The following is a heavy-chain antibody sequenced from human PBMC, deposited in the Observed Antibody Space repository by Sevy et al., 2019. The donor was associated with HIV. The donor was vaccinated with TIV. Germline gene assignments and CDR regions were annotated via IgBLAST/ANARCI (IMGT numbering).Heavy chain of an antibody. CDR1: GGTFSNYG. CDR3: ARVGGRGHFDL. Sequence: ASVKVSCKASGGTFSNYGVTWVRQAPGQGLEWMGGIIPMFGTANYAQKFRGRVTVTADESTRTANMELSSLRSDETALYYCARVGGRGHFDLWGRGTLVTVSS. CDR2: IIPMFGTA. V-gene: IGHV1-69*13. J-gene: IGHJ2*01. D-gene: IGHD3-16*01.